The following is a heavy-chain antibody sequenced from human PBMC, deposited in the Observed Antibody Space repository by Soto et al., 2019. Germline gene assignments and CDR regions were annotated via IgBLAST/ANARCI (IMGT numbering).Heavy chain of an antibody. V-gene: IGHV4-31*03. J-gene: IGHJ4*02. Sequence: QVQLQESGPGLVKPSQTLSLTCTVSGYSISSGGYYWSWIRQHPGKGLEWIAYIYHSGPTYYNPSLKSRVSISIDSFKNQFSLRLSSVTAADTAVYYCTRGTAVAADYWGQGTLVTVSS. CDR3: TRGTAVAADY. CDR2: IYHSGPT. CDR1: GYSISSGGYY. D-gene: IGHD6-19*01.